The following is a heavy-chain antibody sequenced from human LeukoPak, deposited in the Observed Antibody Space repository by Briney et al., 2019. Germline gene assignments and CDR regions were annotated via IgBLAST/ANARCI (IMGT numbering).Heavy chain of an antibody. D-gene: IGHD3-16*01. CDR3: ARVIWGSRHFYHAMDV. CDR2: VIPIFGKT. V-gene: IGHV1-69*13. CDR1: GYIFTNYD. J-gene: IGHJ6*04. Sequence: ASVKVSCKASGYIFTNYDINWVRQAPGQGLEWMGGVIPIFGKTNYAQKFQGRVTITADESTSTVFMEVSSLRFEDTAMYYCARVIWGSRHFYHAMDVWGKGTTVTVSS.